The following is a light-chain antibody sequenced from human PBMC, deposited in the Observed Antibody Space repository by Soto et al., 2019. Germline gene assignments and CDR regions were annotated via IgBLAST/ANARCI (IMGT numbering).Light chain of an antibody. CDR1: QDISNH. Sequence: DIQMTQSPSSLSASVGDRVTIICRASQDISNHLAWYQQKPGKVPKLLIYAAFALQSGVPSRFSGSGSGTDFTLTIGSLQPEDVATYYCQKYNSAPLTFGPGTKVDIK. CDR3: QKYNSAPLT. J-gene: IGKJ3*01. V-gene: IGKV1-27*01. CDR2: AAF.